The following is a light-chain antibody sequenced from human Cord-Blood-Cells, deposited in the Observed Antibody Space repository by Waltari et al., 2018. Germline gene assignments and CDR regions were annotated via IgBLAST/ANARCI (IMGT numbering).Light chain of an antibody. Sequence: QSALTQPASVSGSPGQSITISCTGTSSDVGGYNYVSWYQQHPGKATKLMIYDVSKRPSGVSNRFSGCKSGNTASLTISGLQAEDEAEYYCSSYTSSSTWVFGGGTKLTVL. J-gene: IGLJ3*02. V-gene: IGLV2-14*01. CDR1: SSDVGGYNY. CDR3: SSYTSSSTWV. CDR2: DVS.